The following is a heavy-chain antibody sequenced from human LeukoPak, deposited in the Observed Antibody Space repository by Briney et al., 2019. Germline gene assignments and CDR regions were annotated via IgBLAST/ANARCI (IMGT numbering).Heavy chain of an antibody. J-gene: IGHJ4*02. Sequence: GRSLRLSCAASGFTFDDYAMHWVRQAPGKGLEWVSGISWNSGSIGYADSVKGRFTISRDNAKNSLYLQMNSLRAEDTALYYCAKDMGYCSGGSCLFDYWGQGTLVTVSS. D-gene: IGHD2-15*01. CDR2: ISWNSGSI. V-gene: IGHV3-9*01. CDR1: GFTFDDYA. CDR3: AKDMGYCSGGSCLFDY.